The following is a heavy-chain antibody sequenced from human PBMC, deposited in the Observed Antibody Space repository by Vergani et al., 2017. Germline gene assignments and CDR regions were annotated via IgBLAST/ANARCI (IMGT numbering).Heavy chain of an antibody. CDR3: ARVEIRFEEWLTRGMDV. Sequence: QVQLVQSGAEVKKPGASVKVSCKASGGTFSSYAISWVRQAPGQGLEWMGGIIPIFGTANYAQKVQGRVTITADESTSTAYMELSSLRSEDTAVYYCARVEIRFEEWLTRGMDVWGQGTTVTVSS. CDR2: IIPIFGTA. CDR1: GGTFSSYA. V-gene: IGHV1-69*13. J-gene: IGHJ6*02. D-gene: IGHD3-10*01.